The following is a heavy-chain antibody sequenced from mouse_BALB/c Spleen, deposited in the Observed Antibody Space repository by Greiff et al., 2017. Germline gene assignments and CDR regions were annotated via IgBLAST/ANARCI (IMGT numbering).Heavy chain of an antibody. Sequence: EVQLVESGGGLVQPGGSRKLSCAASGFTFSSFGLHWVRQAPEKGLEWVAYISSGSSTIYYADTVKGRFTISRDNPKNTLFLQMTSLRSEDTAMYYCARDYYGSSGSWGQGTLVTVSA. CDR1: GFTFSSFG. V-gene: IGHV5-17*02. D-gene: IGHD1-1*01. CDR2: ISSGSSTI. J-gene: IGHJ3*02. CDR3: ARDYYGSSGS.